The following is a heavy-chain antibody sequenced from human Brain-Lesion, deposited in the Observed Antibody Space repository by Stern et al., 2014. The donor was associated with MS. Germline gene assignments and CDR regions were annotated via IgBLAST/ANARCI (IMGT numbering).Heavy chain of an antibody. CDR3: ARRGDSSSSGFDY. V-gene: IGHV5-51*01. CDR1: GYRFTSNW. D-gene: IGHD6-6*01. J-gene: IGHJ4*02. CDR2: IWPGDSDT. Sequence: EVQLGESGAEVKKPGESLKISCKGSGYRFTSNWIVWVRQLPGKGLEWMGIIWPGDSDTRYSPSFQGQVTISADKSISTAYLQWSSLQASDTAMYYCARRGDSSSSGFDYWGQGTLVIVSS.